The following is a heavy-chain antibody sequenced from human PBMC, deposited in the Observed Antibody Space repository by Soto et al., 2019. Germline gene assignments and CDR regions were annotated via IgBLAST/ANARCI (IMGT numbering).Heavy chain of an antibody. CDR2: ISAYNGNT. V-gene: IGHV1-18*01. CDR1: GYTFTRYG. D-gene: IGHD2-2*01. J-gene: IGHJ6*03. Sequence: QVQLVQSGAEVKKPGASVKVSCKASGYTFTRYGISWVRQAPGQGLEWMGWISAYNGNTNYAQKLQGRVTMTTDTSTSRAYMELRSMRSDDTAVYYCAKSPEYCSSTSCPNDYYYYYMDVWGKGTTVTVSS. CDR3: AKSPEYCSSTSCPNDYYYYYMDV.